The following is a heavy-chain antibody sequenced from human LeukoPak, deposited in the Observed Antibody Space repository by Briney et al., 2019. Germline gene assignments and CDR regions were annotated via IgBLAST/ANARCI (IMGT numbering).Heavy chain of an antibody. J-gene: IGHJ4*02. D-gene: IGHD3-3*01. CDR3: AGRYWYYDFGW. CDR1: GFTFSTYS. CDR2: ISSSSSTI. Sequence: GGSLRLSCAASGFTFSTYSMNWVRQAPGRGLEWVSYISSSSSTIYYADSVKGRFTISRDNAKNSLYLQMNSLRPEDTAVYYCAGRYWYYDFGWWGQGTLVTVSS. V-gene: IGHV3-48*01.